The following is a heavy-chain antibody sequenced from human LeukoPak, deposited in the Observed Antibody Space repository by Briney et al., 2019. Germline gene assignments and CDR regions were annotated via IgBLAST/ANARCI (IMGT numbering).Heavy chain of an antibody. CDR2: IYHSGST. CDR3: ARASPHYGSGSYYNVGWFDP. J-gene: IGHJ5*02. CDR1: GGSISSGGYS. D-gene: IGHD3-10*01. Sequence: SETLSLTCAVSGGSISSGGYSWSWIRQPPGKGLEWIGYIYHSGSTYYNPSLKSRVTISVDRSKNQFSLKLSFVTAADTAVYYCARASPHYGSGSYYNVGWFDPWGQGTLVTVSS. V-gene: IGHV4-30-2*01.